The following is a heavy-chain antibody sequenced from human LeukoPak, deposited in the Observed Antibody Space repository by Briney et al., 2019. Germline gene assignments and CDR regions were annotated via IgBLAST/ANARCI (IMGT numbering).Heavy chain of an antibody. CDR1: GFTFSSYA. J-gene: IGHJ1*01. Sequence: GGSLRLSCAASGFTFSSYAMHWVRQAPGKGLEWVAAISYDGSNKYYADSVKGRFTMSRDNSENTLYLQMNSLRAEDTAVYYCARELTGYSSSWEGFQHWGQGTLVTVSS. CDR2: ISYDGSNK. V-gene: IGHV3-30-3*01. CDR3: ARELTGYSSSWEGFQH. D-gene: IGHD6-13*01.